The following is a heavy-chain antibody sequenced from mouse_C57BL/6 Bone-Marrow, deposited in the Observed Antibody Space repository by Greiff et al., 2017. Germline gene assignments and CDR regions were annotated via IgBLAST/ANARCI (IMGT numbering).Heavy chain of an antibody. CDR3: ARCIDY. CDR2: IYPRSGNA. CDR1: GYTFTSYG. J-gene: IGHJ4*01. V-gene: IGHV1-81*01. Sequence: VQLVESGAELARPGASVRLSCKASGYTFTSYGISGVKQRNGQGLGWNGEIYPRSGNAYYNEKFKGKATLTADKSSSTAYMELRSLTSEDSAVYFCARCIDYWGQGTSVTVSA.